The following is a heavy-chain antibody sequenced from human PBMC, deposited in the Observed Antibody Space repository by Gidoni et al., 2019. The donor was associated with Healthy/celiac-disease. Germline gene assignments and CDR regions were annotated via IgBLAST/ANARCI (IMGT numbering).Heavy chain of an antibody. J-gene: IGHJ4*02. CDR1: GFTFSSYW. CDR3: ARDRDYDSSGFNY. V-gene: IGHV3-7*03. CDR2: IKQDGSEK. Sequence: EVQLVESGGGLVQPGGSLRLSCAASGFTFSSYWMSWVRQAPGKGLEWLDNIKQDGSEKYYVDSVKGRFTIFRDNAKNSLYLQMNSLRAEDTAVYYCARDRDYDSSGFNYWGQGTLVTVSS. D-gene: IGHD3-22*01.